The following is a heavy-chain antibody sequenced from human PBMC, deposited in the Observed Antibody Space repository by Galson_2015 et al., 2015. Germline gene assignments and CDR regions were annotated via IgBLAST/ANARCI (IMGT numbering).Heavy chain of an antibody. V-gene: IGHV3-23*01. J-gene: IGHJ5*02. CDR1: GFTFSNYA. CDR2: ISGSGGGT. CDR3: AKGNYYDSSVDWFDP. Sequence: SLRLSCAASGFTFSNYAMSWVRQAPGKGLEWVSTISGSGGGTYYADSVKGRFTISRDNSKNTLYLQMNSLRAEDTAVYYCAKGNYYDSSVDWFDPWGQGTLVTVSS. D-gene: IGHD3-22*01.